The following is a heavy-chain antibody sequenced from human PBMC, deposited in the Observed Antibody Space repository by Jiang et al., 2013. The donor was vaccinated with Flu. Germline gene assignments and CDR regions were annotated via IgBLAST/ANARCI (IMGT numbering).Heavy chain of an antibody. J-gene: IGHJ4*02. CDR3: ARRRGWNSRRNTELYYFDY. CDR2: IYYSGST. Sequence: SGPGLVKPSETLSLTCTVSGGSISSSSYYWGWIRQPPGKGLEWIGSIYYSGSTYYNPSLKSRVTISVDTSKNQFSLKLSSVTAADTAVYYCARRRGWNSRRNTELYYFDYWGQGTLVTVSS. V-gene: IGHV4-39*07. CDR1: GGSISSSSYY. D-gene: IGHD6-13*01.